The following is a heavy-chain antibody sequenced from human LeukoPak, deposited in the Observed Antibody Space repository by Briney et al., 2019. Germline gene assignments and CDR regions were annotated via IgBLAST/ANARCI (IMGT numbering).Heavy chain of an antibody. CDR2: ISSSSSYI. J-gene: IGHJ4*02. V-gene: IGHV3-21*01. D-gene: IGHD3-3*01. CDR3: ARGFHEGRFDY. CDR1: GFTFSSYS. Sequence: GGSLRLSCAASGFTFSSYSMNWVRQAPGKGLEWVSSISSSSSYIYYADSVKGRFTISRDNAKHSLYLQMNSLRAEDTAVYYCARGFHEGRFDYWGQGTLVTVSS.